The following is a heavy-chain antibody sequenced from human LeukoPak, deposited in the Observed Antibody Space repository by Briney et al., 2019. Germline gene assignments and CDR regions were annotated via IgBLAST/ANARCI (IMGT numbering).Heavy chain of an antibody. CDR1: RFTFSSYA. V-gene: IGHV3-23*01. CDR2: ISGSGGTT. J-gene: IGHJ4*02. Sequence: GGSLRLSCAASRFTFSSYAMTWVRQPPGKGLEWVAAISGSGGTTYYADFAKGRFSISRDNSENTLYLQMYSLRAEDTAVYFSARHYYCSGGICSFDYWGRGTLVTVSS. D-gene: IGHD2-15*01. CDR3: ARHYYCSGGICSFDY.